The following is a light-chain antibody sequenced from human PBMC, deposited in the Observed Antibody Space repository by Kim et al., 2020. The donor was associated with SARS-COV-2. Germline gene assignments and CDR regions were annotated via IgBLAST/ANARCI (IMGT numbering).Light chain of an antibody. V-gene: IGLV1-44*01. J-gene: IGLJ2*01. CDR1: SSNIGSST. CDR2: NND. CDR3: STWDDSLNGVV. Sequence: GQMVTNSCSGRSSNIGSSTVNWYQQHPGTAPKLVIYNNDLRPAGGPDRFSGSKSGASASLAISGLHSDDEAVYYCSTWDDSLNGVVFGGGTKLTVL.